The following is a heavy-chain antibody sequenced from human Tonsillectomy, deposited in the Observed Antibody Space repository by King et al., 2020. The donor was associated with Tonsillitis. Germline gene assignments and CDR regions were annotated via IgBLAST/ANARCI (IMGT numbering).Heavy chain of an antibody. V-gene: IGHV3-20*04. CDR2: IHWHGDTR. J-gene: IGHJ3*02. Sequence: VQLVESGGGVVRPGGSLRLSCAASGFTFDDYAMSWVRQAPGKGLEWVSGIHWHGDTRGYADSVKGRFTISRDNAKNSLYLQMNSLRAEDTALYYCARLRGALIVVVIGAFDIWGQGTMVTVSS. CDR3: ARLRGALIVVVIGAFDI. CDR1: GFTFDDYA. D-gene: IGHD3-22*01.